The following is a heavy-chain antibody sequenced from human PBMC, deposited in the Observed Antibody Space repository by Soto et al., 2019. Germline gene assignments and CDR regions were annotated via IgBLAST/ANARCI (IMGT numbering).Heavy chain of an antibody. Sequence: GASVKVSCKASGYSFTSYAIYWVRQAPGQRLEWMGWINAGNGNTKYSQKLQGRVTFTGDTSASTAHMELSNLRSEDTAVYFCARGVENIVVVLDVFGYYGMDVWGQGTTVTVSS. CDR1: GYSFTSYA. CDR3: ARGVENIVVVLDVFGYYGMDV. J-gene: IGHJ6*02. D-gene: IGHD2-2*01. V-gene: IGHV1-3*01. CDR2: INAGNGNT.